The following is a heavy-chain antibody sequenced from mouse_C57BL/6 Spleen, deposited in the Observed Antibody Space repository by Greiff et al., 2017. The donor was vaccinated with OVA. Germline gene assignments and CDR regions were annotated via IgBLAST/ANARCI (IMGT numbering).Heavy chain of an antibody. CDR2: IDPSDSYT. CDR3: ARGHRDYFDY. J-gene: IGHJ2*01. CDR1: GYTFTSYW. Sequence: QVQLQQPGAELVMPGASVKLSCKASGYTFTSYWMHWVKQRPGQGLEWIGEIDPSDSYTNYNQKFKGKSTLTVDKSSSTAYMQLSSLTSEDSAVYYCARGHRDYFDYWGQGTTLTVSS. V-gene: IGHV1-69*01.